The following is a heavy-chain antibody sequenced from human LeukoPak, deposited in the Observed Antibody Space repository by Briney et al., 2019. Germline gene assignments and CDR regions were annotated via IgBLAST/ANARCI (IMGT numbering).Heavy chain of an antibody. CDR2: INTDGSSA. J-gene: IGHJ4*02. CDR1: GFTFSAYW. Sequence: PGGSLRLSCVVSGFTFSAYWMHWVRQAPGQGLVWVARINTDGSSASYGGSVQGRFTVSRDNAKNTLYLQLNSLRAEDTAVYYCVRDVWGDRDGFFDYWGQGTLVTVSS. CDR3: VRDVWGDRDGFFDY. D-gene: IGHD5-24*01. V-gene: IGHV3-74*01.